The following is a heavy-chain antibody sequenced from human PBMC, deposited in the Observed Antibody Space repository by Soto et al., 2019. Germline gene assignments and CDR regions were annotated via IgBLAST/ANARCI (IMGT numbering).Heavy chain of an antibody. V-gene: IGHV3-48*02. Sequence: VSLRLSCAASGWAFGTYSMNWVRQAPGKGLEWIAYINSDSDDIMYADSVKGRFTISRDNAKNSLFLQMNSLTDEDTAVYYCARLYYDYVWGQGTTVTVSS. CDR1: GWAFGTYS. J-gene: IGHJ6*02. CDR2: INSDSDDI. D-gene: IGHD3-3*01. CDR3: ARLYYDYV.